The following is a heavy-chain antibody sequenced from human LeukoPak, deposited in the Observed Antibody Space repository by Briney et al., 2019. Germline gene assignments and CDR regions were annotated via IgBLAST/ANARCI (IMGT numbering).Heavy chain of an antibody. CDR2: IIQDGSEK. Sequence: PGGSLRLSCAASGFIFSSYWMSWVRQAPGKGLEWVANIIQDGSEKYYVDSVKGRFTISRDNAKNSLYLQMNGLRAEDTAVYYCAMPFVRQDAFDIWGQGTMVTVSS. V-gene: IGHV3-7*03. J-gene: IGHJ3*02. CDR1: GFIFSSYW. D-gene: IGHD2/OR15-2a*01. CDR3: AMPFVRQDAFDI.